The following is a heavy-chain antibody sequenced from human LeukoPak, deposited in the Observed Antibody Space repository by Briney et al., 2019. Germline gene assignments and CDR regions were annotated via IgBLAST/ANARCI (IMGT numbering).Heavy chain of an antibody. CDR3: ARAFSDKSGYYFRY. Sequence: SETLSLTCTVSGGSISSSSYYWGWIRQPPGKGLEWIGSLYYSGSTYYNPSLKSRVIISIDTSKNQFSLKLSSVTVAETAVYFCARAFSDKSGYYFRYWGQGTLVTVSS. CDR1: GGSISSSSYY. CDR2: LYYSGST. V-gene: IGHV4-39*01. J-gene: IGHJ4*02. D-gene: IGHD3-22*01.